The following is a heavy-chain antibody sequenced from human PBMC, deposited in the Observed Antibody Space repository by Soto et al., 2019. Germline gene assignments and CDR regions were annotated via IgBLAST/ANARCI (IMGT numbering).Heavy chain of an antibody. CDR2: IDYNGVT. CDR1: GGSIYRSGYY. CDR3: GKVLVGATGHTDSDS. J-gene: IGHJ4*02. D-gene: IGHD2-15*01. V-gene: IGHV4-39*01. Sequence: TSETLSLTCTVSGGSIYRSGYYWGWIRQPPGRGLEWIGNIDYNGVTYSNPSLKSRVTISRDTSKNQFSLKLTSVTAADTALYYCGKVLVGATGHTDSDSWGPGTLVTVSS.